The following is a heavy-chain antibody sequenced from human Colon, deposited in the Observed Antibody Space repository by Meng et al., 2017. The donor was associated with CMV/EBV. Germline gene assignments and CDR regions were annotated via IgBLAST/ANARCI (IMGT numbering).Heavy chain of an antibody. Sequence: RGSLRLSCAASGFTFSNYYMTWVRQAPGKGLEWVANIKQNGREKSYADSVKGRFTISRDDSKNSLYLQMNNLRPEDTAVYYCARDPLQAQLLDDFLDYWGQGTLVTVSS. D-gene: IGHD3-3*01. CDR1: GFTFSNYY. V-gene: IGHV3-7*01. J-gene: IGHJ4*02. CDR2: IKQNGREK. CDR3: ARDPLQAQLLDDFLDY.